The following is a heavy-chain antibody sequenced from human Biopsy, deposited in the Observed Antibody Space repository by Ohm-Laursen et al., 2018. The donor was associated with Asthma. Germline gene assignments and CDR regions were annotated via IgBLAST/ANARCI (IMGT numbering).Heavy chain of an antibody. CDR2: ISYTGSA. J-gene: IGHJ5*02. Sequence: SDTLSLTCTVSGGSMSSSSYYWGWIRQPPGKGLEWMGSISYTGSAYHNPSLKSRVTISVDTSKNHFSLKLTSVTAADTAVYFCARGPSPHYHTSNGKFDLWGQGTLVTVSS. V-gene: IGHV4-39*02. CDR1: GGSMSSSSYY. CDR3: ARGPSPHYHTSNGKFDL. D-gene: IGHD2-8*01.